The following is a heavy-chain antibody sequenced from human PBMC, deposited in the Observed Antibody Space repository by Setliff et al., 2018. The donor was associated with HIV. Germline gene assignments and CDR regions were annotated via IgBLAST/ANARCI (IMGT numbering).Heavy chain of an antibody. CDR2: ISVYNGYT. V-gene: IGHV1-18*01. Sequence: ASVKVSCKASGSSFTSYGLNWVRQAPGQGLEWMGWISVYNGYTNYAQKVRDRVTMTADTSTSTAYMELRSLRSADSAVYYCARVPVSNYYYYMGVWGKGTTVTVSS. J-gene: IGHJ6*03. CDR1: GSSFTSYG. CDR3: ARVPVSNYYYYMGV.